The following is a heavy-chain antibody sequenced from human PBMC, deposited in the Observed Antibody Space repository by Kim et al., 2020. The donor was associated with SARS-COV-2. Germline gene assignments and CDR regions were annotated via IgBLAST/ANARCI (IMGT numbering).Heavy chain of an antibody. CDR2: IYYSGST. J-gene: IGHJ4*02. V-gene: IGHV4-39*01. Sequence: SETLSLTCTVSGGSISSSSYYWGWIRQPPGKGLEWIGSIYYSGSTYYNPSLKSRVTISVDTSKNQFSLKLSSVTAADTAVYYCATSVLRFLEWSSRFDYWGQGTLVTVSS. CDR3: ATSVLRFLEWSSRFDY. CDR1: GGSISSSSYY. D-gene: IGHD3-3*01.